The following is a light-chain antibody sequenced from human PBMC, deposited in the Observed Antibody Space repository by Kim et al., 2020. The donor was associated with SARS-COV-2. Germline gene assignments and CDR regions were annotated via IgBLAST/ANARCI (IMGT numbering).Light chain of an antibody. V-gene: IGLV3-1*01. CDR1: KLGDKY. CDR2: QDN. CDR3: QAWDSSTAV. J-gene: IGLJ2*01. Sequence: YELTQPPSVSVSPGQTASITCSGDKLGDKYACWYQQKPGQSPVLVIYQDNKRPSGIPERFSGSNSGNTATLTISGTQAMDEADYYCQAWDSSTAVFGGGTQLTVL.